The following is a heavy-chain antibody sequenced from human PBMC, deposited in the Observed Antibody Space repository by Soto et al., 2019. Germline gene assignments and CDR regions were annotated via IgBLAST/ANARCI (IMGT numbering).Heavy chain of an antibody. CDR3: AKRLVVVVAATPYYYYAMDV. CDR2: ISGSGGST. D-gene: IGHD2-15*01. CDR1: GFTFSSYA. Sequence: PVGSLRLSCAASGFTFSSYAMSWVRRAPGKGLEWVSAISGSGGSTYYADSVKGRFTISRDNSKNTLYLQMNSLRAEDTAVYYCAKRLVVVVAATPYYYYAMDVWGQGTTVTVSS. J-gene: IGHJ6*02. V-gene: IGHV3-23*01.